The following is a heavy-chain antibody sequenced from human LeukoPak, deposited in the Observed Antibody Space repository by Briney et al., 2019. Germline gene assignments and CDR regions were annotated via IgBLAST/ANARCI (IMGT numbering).Heavy chain of an antibody. J-gene: IGHJ4*02. CDR2: INPSSGAT. CDR1: GYTFTASY. D-gene: IGHD3-16*02. V-gene: IGHV1-2*02. Sequence: ASVKVSCKASGYTFTASYIHWVRQAPGQGLEWRGWINPSSGATNSAQKFLGRVTMTRVTSMSTAYMELSSLTSDDTAVYYCARGGQIYDYVWGSYLEFWGQGTLVTVSS. CDR3: ARGGQIYDYVWGSYLEF.